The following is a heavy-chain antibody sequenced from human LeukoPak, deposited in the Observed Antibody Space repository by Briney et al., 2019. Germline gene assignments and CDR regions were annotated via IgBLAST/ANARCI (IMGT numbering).Heavy chain of an antibody. Sequence: SQTLSLTCAVSGGSISSGGYSWSWIRQPPGKGLEWIGYIYHSGSTYYNPSLKSRVTMSVDRSKNQFSLKLSSVTAADTAVYYCARIHCSGGSCYFGAFDIWGQGTMVTVSS. J-gene: IGHJ3*02. CDR2: IYHSGST. CDR1: GGSISSGGYS. D-gene: IGHD2-15*01. CDR3: ARIHCSGGSCYFGAFDI. V-gene: IGHV4-30-2*01.